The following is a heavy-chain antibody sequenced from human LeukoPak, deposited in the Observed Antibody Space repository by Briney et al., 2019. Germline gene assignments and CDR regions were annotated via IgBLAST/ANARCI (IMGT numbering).Heavy chain of an antibody. D-gene: IGHD3-10*01. Sequence: GGSLRLSCAASGFAFASFALSWVRQAPGKGLEWVSTITGSGGNTYYADSAKGRFTISRDNSKNTLYLQMNSLRAEDTAVFYCAKDFLRNMVLGFDYWGQGTLVTVSS. CDR3: AKDFLRNMVLGFDY. CDR1: GFAFASFA. CDR2: ITGSGGNT. J-gene: IGHJ4*02. V-gene: IGHV3-23*01.